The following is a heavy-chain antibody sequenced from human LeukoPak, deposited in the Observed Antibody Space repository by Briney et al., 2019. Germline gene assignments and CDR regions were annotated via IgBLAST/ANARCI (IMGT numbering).Heavy chain of an antibody. Sequence: ASETLSLTCAVSGYSLGKNYYWGWIRQPPGKGLEWIGRIYGTGSTSYNPSLMNRVTMSVDTSKNHFSLKLTSVTAADTAVYYCARYDSRGSASTRFDYWGQGILVTISS. CDR2: IYGTGST. CDR3: ARYDSRGSASTRFDY. J-gene: IGHJ4*02. V-gene: IGHV4-38-2*01. CDR1: GYSLGKNYY. D-gene: IGHD3-16*01.